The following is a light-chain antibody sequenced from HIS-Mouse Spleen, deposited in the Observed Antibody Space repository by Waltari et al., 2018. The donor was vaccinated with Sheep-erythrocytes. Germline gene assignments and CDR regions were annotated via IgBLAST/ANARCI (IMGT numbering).Light chain of an antibody. CDR2: RNN. Sequence: QSVLTQPPSASGTPGQRVTISCSGSSTNIGSNYLYRYHQLPGPAPKPPIYRNNQRPAGVHDRFYGSKSGTSASLAISGRRSEGEAVYYCAAWDDSLSGPVFGGGTKLTVL. CDR3: AAWDDSLSGPV. J-gene: IGLJ3*02. V-gene: IGLV1-47*01. CDR1: STNIGSNY.